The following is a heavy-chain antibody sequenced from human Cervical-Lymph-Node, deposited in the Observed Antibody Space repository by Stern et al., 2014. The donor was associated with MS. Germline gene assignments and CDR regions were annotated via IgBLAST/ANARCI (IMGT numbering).Heavy chain of an antibody. V-gene: IGHV1-69*01. CDR3: TREATAHSGTFDF. J-gene: IGHJ4*02. D-gene: IGHD1-14*01. CDR2: IIPMFGAA. Sequence: QVPLVQAGAGMKKPGSSVKVSCKASGGSFSSYAVYWVCQAPCQGPEWMGGIIPMFGAANYAQKFQGRVTLIADESTSTVYMEMISLTSEDTAVYYCTREATAHSGTFDFWGQGTLVTV. CDR1: GGSFSSYA.